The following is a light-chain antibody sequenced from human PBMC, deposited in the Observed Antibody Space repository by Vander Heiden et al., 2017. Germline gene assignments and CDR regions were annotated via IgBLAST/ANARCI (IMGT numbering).Light chain of an antibody. CDR2: YKSDSDK. V-gene: IGLV5-45*02. CDR1: SGINVGTYR. Sequence: HAVLTQPSSLPASPGASASLTCTLRSGINVGTYRIYWYQQKPGSPPQYLLRYKSDSDKQQGSGVPSRFSGSNDASANAGILLISGLQSEDEADYYCLIWHSSSVVFGGGTKLTVL. CDR3: LIWHSSSVV. J-gene: IGLJ2*01.